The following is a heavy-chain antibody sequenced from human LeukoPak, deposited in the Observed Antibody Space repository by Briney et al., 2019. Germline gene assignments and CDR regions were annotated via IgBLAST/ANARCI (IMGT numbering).Heavy chain of an antibody. CDR2: IYYSGST. J-gene: IGHJ2*01. Sequence: PSETLSLTCTVSGGSISNYYWSWVRQPPGKGLEWIGYIYYSGSTNYNPSLKSRVTMSVDTSKNQFSLKLSSVTAADTAVYYCARFSSHDWYFDLWGRGTLVTVSS. V-gene: IGHV4-59*01. CDR1: GGSISNYY. CDR3: ARFSSHDWYFDL.